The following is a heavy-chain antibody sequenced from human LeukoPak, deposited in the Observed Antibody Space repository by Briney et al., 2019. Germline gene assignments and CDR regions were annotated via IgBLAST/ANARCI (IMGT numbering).Heavy chain of an antibody. J-gene: IGHJ3*02. D-gene: IGHD3-22*01. CDR2: INPNSGGT. V-gene: IGHV1-2*06. CDR1: GYTFTGYY. Sequence: ASVKVSCKASGYTFTGYYLYWVRQAPGQGLEWMGRINPNSGGTNYAQKFQGRVTMTRDTSISTAYMELSSLKSDDTAVFYCARANYYDSIGDAFDIWGQGTMVTVSS. CDR3: ARANYYDSIGDAFDI.